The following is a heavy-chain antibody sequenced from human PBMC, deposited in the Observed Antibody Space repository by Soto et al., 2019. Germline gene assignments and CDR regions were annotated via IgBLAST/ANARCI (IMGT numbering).Heavy chain of an antibody. CDR3: ARVSYSNSFEGGGMDV. D-gene: IGHD4-4*01. Sequence: QVQLVQSGAEVKKPGASVKVSCKASGYTFTSYGISWVRQAPGQGLEWMGWISAYNGNTNYAQKLQGRVTMTTDTSTSTAYMVLRSLRSDDTAVYYCARVSYSNSFEGGGMDVWGQGTTVTVSS. V-gene: IGHV1-18*01. CDR2: ISAYNGNT. J-gene: IGHJ6*02. CDR1: GYTFTSYG.